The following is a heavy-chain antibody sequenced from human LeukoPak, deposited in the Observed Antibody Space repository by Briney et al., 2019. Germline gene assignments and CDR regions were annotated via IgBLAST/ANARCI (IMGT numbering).Heavy chain of an antibody. CDR2: ISSSGSNI. D-gene: IGHD1-26*01. Sequence: PGGSLRLSCAASGFTFSSYEMNWVRQAPGKGLEWVSYISSSGSNIYYADSVRGRFTISRDNAKNSLYLQMNSLRAEDTAVYYCARDVGRMDVWGQGTTVTVSS. CDR1: GFTFSSYE. CDR3: ARDVGRMDV. V-gene: IGHV3-48*03. J-gene: IGHJ6*02.